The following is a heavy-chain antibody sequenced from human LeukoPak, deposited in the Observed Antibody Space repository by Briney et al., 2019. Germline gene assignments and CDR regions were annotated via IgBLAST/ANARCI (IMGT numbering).Heavy chain of an antibody. J-gene: IGHJ4*02. V-gene: IGHV1-46*01. CDR2: INPSGGST. CDR3: APHYYDSSGYKED. D-gene: IGHD3-22*01. Sequence: ASVKVSYKASGYTFTSYYMHWVRQAPGQGLEWMGIINPSGGSTSYAQKFQGRVTMTRDMSTSTVYMELSSLRSEDTAVYYCAPHYYDSSGYKEDWGQGTLVTVSS. CDR1: GYTFTSYY.